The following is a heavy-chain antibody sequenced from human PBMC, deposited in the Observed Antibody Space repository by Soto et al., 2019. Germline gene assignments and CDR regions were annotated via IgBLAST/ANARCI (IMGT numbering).Heavy chain of an antibody. Sequence: SETLSLTCTVSGGSISSYYWSWIRQPPGKGLEWIGYIYYSGSTNYNPSLKSRVTISVDTSKNQFSLKLSSVTAADTAVYYCARLKRIVGATDYYYGMEVWGQGTTVTVSS. D-gene: IGHD1-26*01. CDR2: IYYSGST. J-gene: IGHJ6*02. CDR3: ARLKRIVGATDYYYGMEV. CDR1: GGSISSYY. V-gene: IGHV4-59*08.